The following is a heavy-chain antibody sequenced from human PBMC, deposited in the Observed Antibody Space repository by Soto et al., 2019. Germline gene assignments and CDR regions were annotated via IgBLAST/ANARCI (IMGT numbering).Heavy chain of an antibody. CDR2: IYHSGYT. CDR3: ARAHYGDYGYGMDV. J-gene: IGHJ6*02. V-gene: IGHV4-30-2*01. Sequence: QLQLQESGSGLVKPSQTLSPTCAVPGGPISSGGYPWSWIRQPPGKGLEWIGYIYHSGYTYCNPSLKSRVTISVDRSKNQFSLKLSSVTAANTAVYYCARAHYGDYGYGMDVWGQGTTVTVSS. D-gene: IGHD4-17*01. CDR1: GGPISSGGYP.